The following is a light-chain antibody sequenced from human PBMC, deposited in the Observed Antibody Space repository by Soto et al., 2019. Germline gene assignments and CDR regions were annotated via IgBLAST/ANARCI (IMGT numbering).Light chain of an antibody. J-gene: IGLJ2*01. CDR3: LLAYTGARV. CDR1: TGAVTSDHF. Sequence: QAVVTQEPSLTVSPGGKVTLTCGSSTGAVTSDHFPFWFQQKPGQAPRALIDDTNTKHSWTPARFSGSLLGGKAALTLSGAQPEDEADYYCLLAYTGARVFGGGTKLTVL. CDR2: DTN. V-gene: IGLV7-46*01.